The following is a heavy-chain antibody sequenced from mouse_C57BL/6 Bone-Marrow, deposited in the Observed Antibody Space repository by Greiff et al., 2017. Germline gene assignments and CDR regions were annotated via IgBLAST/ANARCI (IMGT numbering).Heavy chain of an antibody. CDR3: ARDDDYDEGWYFDV. CDR1: GYTFTSYW. V-gene: IGHV1-69*01. D-gene: IGHD2-4*01. CDR2: IDPSDSYT. Sequence: QVQLQQPGAELVMPGASVKLSCKASGYTFTSYWMHWVKQRPGQGLEWIGEIDPSDSYTNYNQKFKGKSTLTVDKSYSTAYMQLSSLTSEDSAVYYCARDDDYDEGWYFDVWGTGTTVTVSS. J-gene: IGHJ1*03.